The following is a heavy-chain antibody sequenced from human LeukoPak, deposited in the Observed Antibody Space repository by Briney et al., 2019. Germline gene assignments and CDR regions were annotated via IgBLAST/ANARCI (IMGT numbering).Heavy chain of an antibody. CDR3: ARPDRRIAVAGTAYFQH. D-gene: IGHD6-19*01. Sequence: SETLSLTCTVSGGSISGYYWSWIRQPPGKGLEWIGYIYYTGSTNCNPSLKSRVSISVDTSKNQFSLKLSSVTAADTAVYYRARPDRRIAVAGTAYFQHWGQGTLVTVSS. CDR2: IYYTGST. CDR1: GGSISGYY. J-gene: IGHJ1*01. V-gene: IGHV4-59*12.